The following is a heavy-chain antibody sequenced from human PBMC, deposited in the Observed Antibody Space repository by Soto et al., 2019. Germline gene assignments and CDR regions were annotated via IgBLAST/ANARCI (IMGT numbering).Heavy chain of an antibody. Sequence: EVRLVESGRGLVQPGGSLRLSCAASGFIVSSNYMTWVRQAPGKGLEWVSLLYSGGATHYAASVKGRFTISSHSSQNTLFLQMNSLRTEDTPTYYCLRGRYGSLIHLGQGTKVTVSS. J-gene: IGHJ4*02. V-gene: IGHV3-53*04. CDR2: LYSGGAT. CDR1: GFIVSSNY. D-gene: IGHD3-10*01. CDR3: LRGRYGSLIH.